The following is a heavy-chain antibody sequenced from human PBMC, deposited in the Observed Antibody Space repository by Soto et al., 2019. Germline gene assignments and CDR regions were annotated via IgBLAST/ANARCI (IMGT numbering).Heavy chain of an antibody. Sequence: QIQLLQSGAEVKKPGASVKVTCKASGYTFRNFGISWVRQAPGQGLEWMGWISAYNANANYAQKFQGRLTMTADTSTSTAYMELRSLRSDDTAVYYCARENSHFDYWGQGPLVTVSS. D-gene: IGHD6-13*01. V-gene: IGHV1-18*01. J-gene: IGHJ4*02. CDR2: ISAYNANA. CDR3: ARENSHFDY. CDR1: GYTFRNFG.